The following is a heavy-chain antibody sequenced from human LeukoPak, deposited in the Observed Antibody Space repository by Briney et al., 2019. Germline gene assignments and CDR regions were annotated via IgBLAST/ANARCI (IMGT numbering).Heavy chain of an antibody. V-gene: IGHV3-23*01. CDR3: AKSGYNRFDY. CDR1: GFTFSSSA. Sequence: GGTLRLSCAASGFTFSSSAMSWVRQAPGKGLEWVSTISGSGSGSSTYYADSVKGRFTISRDNSKNTLYLQMNSLRAEDTAVYYCAKSGYNRFDYWGQGTLVTVSS. D-gene: IGHD5-24*01. CDR2: ISGSGSGSST. J-gene: IGHJ4*02.